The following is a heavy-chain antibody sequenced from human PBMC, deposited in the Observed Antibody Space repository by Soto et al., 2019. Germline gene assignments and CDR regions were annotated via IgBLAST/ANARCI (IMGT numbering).Heavy chain of an antibody. D-gene: IGHD6-19*01. J-gene: IGHJ5*02. V-gene: IGHV4-34*01. CDR3: ARGSEKQWLVRSSWFDP. Sequence: SDTLSLTCAVDGGSFSGYYCSRIRQPPGKGLEWIGEINHSGSTNYNPSLKSRVTISVDTSKNQFPLKLSCVTDADTAVYFCARGSEKQWLVRSSWFDPWGQGTLVNVSS. CDR1: GGSFSGYY. CDR2: INHSGST.